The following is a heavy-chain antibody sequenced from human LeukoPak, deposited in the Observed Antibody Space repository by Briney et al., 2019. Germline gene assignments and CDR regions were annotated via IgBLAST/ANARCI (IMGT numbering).Heavy chain of an antibody. J-gene: IGHJ4*02. CDR2: INPSGGST. Sequence: ASVKVSCKASGYTFTSYYMHWVRQAPGQGLEWMGIINPSGGSTSCAQKFQGRVTMTRDMSTSTVYMELSSLRSEDTAVYYCASEAMKQGPPHDYWGQGTLVTVSS. V-gene: IGHV1-46*01. CDR3: ASEAMKQGPPHDY. CDR1: GYTFTSYY.